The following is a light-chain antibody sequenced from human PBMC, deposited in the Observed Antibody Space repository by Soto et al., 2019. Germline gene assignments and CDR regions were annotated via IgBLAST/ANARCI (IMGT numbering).Light chain of an antibody. CDR1: GSDVGAYNY. J-gene: IGLJ1*01. Sequence: QSALTQPASVSGSPGQSITISCSGTGSDVGAYNYVSWYQQHPAKAPKLRIYDVSNRPSGVSDRFSGYKSGNTASLTLSGLQAEDEAHYYCYSSTSSSPLGFGSGTKLTVI. CDR2: DVS. V-gene: IGLV2-14*01. CDR3: YSSTSSSPLG.